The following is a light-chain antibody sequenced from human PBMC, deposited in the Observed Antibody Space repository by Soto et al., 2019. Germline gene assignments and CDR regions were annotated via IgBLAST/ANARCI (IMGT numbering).Light chain of an antibody. CDR2: AAS. CDR1: QDISNS. CDR3: QNYNSAPYT. Sequence: DIEMTQSPSSLSASVGDRVTITCRASQDISNSLAWFQQKPGKVPRLLIFAASTLQSGVPSRFSGGASGTEFILTIGSLQPEDVATYYCQNYNSAPYTFGQGTKLEI. J-gene: IGKJ2*01. V-gene: IGKV1-27*01.